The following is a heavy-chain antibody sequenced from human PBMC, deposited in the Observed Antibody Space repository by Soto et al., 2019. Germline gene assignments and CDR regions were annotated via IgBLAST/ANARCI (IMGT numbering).Heavy chain of an antibody. Sequence: LRLSCAASGFTFGTYGMHWVRQAPGKGLEWVAGIWYDGSVKTYADSVKGRFSISRDNSQNTVYLQMNTLRAEDTAVYYCARADCGGQCPCDYWGQGTLVTVSS. V-gene: IGHV3-33*01. CDR2: IWYDGSVK. CDR1: GFTFGTYG. J-gene: IGHJ4*02. D-gene: IGHD2-21*01. CDR3: ARADCGGQCPCDY.